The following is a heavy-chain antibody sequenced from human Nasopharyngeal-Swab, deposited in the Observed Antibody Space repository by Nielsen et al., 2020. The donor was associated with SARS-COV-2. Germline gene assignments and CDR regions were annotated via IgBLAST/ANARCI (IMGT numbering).Heavy chain of an antibody. J-gene: IGHJ4*02. CDR2: INHSGST. D-gene: IGHD3-10*01. V-gene: IGHV4-34*01. Sequence: GSLRLSCAVYGGSFSGYYWSWIRQPPGKGLEWIGEINHSGSTNYNPSLKSRVTISVDTSKNQFSLKLSSVTAADTAVYYCARAKRRWFGELITCLDYWGQGTLVTVSS. CDR3: ARAKRRWFGELITCLDY. CDR1: GGSFSGYY.